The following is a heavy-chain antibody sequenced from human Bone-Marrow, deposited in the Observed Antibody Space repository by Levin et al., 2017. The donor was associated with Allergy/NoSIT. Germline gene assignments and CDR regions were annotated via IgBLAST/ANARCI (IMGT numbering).Heavy chain of an antibody. D-gene: IGHD1-26*01. CDR2: IEPFGRGI. J-gene: IGHJ4*02. CDR3: ARRYSGSYFDY. Sequence: GESLKISCEASEFTFRNYWMSWVRQAPGRGLEWVANIEPFGRGIYYVDSVKGRFTISRDNAGSSLFLEMNSLRAEDTAVYYCARRYSGSYFDYWGQGTLVTVSS. V-gene: IGHV3-7*01. CDR1: EFTFRNYW.